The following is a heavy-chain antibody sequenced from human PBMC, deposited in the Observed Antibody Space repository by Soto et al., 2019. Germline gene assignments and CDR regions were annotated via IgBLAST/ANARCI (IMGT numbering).Heavy chain of an antibody. D-gene: IGHD3-10*01. CDR3: ARGERNSDYYSGLDV. Sequence: QVQLQESGPGLVTPSQTLSLTCTVSGGSISSGDFYWSWIRQSPGKGLEWIGYINNGGSAYYNPSLKSRVSISVDTSKNQFSLELSSVTASDTAVYYCARGERNSDYYSGLDVWGQGTTVTVSS. CDR2: INNGGSA. CDR1: GGSISSGDFY. J-gene: IGHJ6*02. V-gene: IGHV4-30-4*01.